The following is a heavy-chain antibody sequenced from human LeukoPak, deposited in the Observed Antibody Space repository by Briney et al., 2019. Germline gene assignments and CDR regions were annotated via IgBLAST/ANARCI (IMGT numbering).Heavy chain of an antibody. CDR2: ISYDGSNK. CDR3: AKDRGYFDY. V-gene: IGHV3-30*18. Sequence: GGSLRLSCAASGFTLSSYGMHGVRQAPGKGLEWVAVISYDGSNKYYADSVKGRFTISRDNSKNTLYLQMNSLRAEDTAVYYCAKDRGYFDYWGQGTLVTVSS. CDR1: GFTLSSYG. J-gene: IGHJ4*02.